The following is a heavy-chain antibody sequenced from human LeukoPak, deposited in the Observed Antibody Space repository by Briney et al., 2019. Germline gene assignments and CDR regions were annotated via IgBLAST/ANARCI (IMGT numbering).Heavy chain of an antibody. J-gene: IGHJ4*02. V-gene: IGHV3-53*01. CDR2: LYSDGRT. CDR1: GLTFSNYA. Sequence: GGSLRLSCAASGLTFSNYAMSWVRQAPGKGLEWVSVLYSDGRTYYADSVKGRFTISRDTSKNTLYLQVNSLRAEDTAVYYCARGGGYYPIDYWGQGTLVTVSS. CDR3: ARGGGYYPIDY. D-gene: IGHD2-15*01.